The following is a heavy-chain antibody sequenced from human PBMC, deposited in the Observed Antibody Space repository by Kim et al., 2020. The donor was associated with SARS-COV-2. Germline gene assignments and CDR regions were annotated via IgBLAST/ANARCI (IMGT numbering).Heavy chain of an antibody. CDR1: GFTFSSYW. V-gene: IGHV3-7*01. CDR2: IKQDGSEK. J-gene: IGHJ6*03. D-gene: IGHD4-17*01. CDR3: ASDIRTGGDYAYLFYYYYYMDV. Sequence: GGSLRLSCAASGFTFSSYWMSWVRQAPGKGLEWVANIKQDGSEKYYVDSVKGRFTISRDNAKNSLYLQMNSLRAEDTAVYYCASDIRTGGDYAYLFYYYYYMDVWGKGTTVTVSS.